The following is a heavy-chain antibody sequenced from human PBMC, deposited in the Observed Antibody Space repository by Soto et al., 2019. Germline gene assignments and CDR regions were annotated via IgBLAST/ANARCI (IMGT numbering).Heavy chain of an antibody. V-gene: IGHV1-2*04. Sequence: GASVKVSCKASGYTFTGYYMHWVRQAPGQGLEWMGWINPNSGGTNYAQKFQGWVTMTRDTSISTAYMELSRLRSDDTAVYYCARAGPSYDILTGYYYYYYGMDVWGQGTKVTVSS. CDR2: INPNSGGT. J-gene: IGHJ6*02. CDR3: ARAGPSYDILTGYYYYYYGMDV. CDR1: GYTFTGYY. D-gene: IGHD3-9*01.